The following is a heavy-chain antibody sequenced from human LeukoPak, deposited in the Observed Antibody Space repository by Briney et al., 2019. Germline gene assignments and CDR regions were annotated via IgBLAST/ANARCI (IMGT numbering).Heavy chain of an antibody. D-gene: IGHD1-26*01. CDR2: IDTKSGGT. J-gene: IGHJ5*02. Sequence: ASVKVSCKASGYTFTDYYMHWGRQAPGQGLEWMGWIDTKSGGTVYAQNFQGRVTMTRDTSISTAYMELSSLRSDDTAVYYCARGVGSSWFDPWGQGTLVTVSS. V-gene: IGHV1-2*02. CDR3: ARGVGSSWFDP. CDR1: GYTFTDYY.